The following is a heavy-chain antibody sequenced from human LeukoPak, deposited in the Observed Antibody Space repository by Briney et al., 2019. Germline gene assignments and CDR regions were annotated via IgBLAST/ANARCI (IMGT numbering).Heavy chain of an antibody. D-gene: IGHD4-17*01. J-gene: IGHJ4*02. V-gene: IGHV3-23*01. CDR2: ISGSGGRT. Sequence: GGSLRLSCVGSGFTFSNYAMSWVRQAPGKGLDWVSAISGSGGRTYYADSVKGRFTISRDNSKNTLYLQMNSLRAEDTAVYYCAKDLGDYGDFDFDYWGQGTLVTVSS. CDR1: GFTFSNYA. CDR3: AKDLGDYGDFDFDY.